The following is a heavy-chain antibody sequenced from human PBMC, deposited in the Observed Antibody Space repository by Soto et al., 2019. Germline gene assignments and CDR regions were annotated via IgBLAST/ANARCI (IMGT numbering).Heavy chain of an antibody. D-gene: IGHD6-19*01. CDR1: GYTFTSYD. Sequence: ASVKVSCKASGYTFTSYDINWARQATGQGLEWMGWMNPNSGNTGYAQKFQGRVTMTRNTSISTAYMELSSLRSEDTAVYYCASGYSSGWYLFDYWGQGTLVTVSS. V-gene: IGHV1-8*01. CDR3: ASGYSSGWYLFDY. CDR2: MNPNSGNT. J-gene: IGHJ4*02.